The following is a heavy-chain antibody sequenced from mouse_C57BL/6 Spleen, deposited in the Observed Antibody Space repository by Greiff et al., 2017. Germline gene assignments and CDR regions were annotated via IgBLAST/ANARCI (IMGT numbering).Heavy chain of an antibody. CDR2: IYPGGGYT. D-gene: IGHD2-4*01. V-gene: IGHV1-63*01. Sequence: VQLQQSGAELVRPGTSVKMSCKASGYTFTNYWIGWAKQRPGHGLEWIGDIYPGGGYTNYNEKFKGKATLTADKSYSTAYMQFSSLTSEEYAIYYCARSCDYDSYYFDYWGQGTPLSVSA. CDR1: GYTFTNYW. CDR3: ARSCDYDSYYFDY. J-gene: IGHJ2*01.